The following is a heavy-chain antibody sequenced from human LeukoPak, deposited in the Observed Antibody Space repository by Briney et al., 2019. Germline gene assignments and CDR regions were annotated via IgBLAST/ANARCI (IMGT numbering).Heavy chain of an antibody. D-gene: IGHD4-17*01. V-gene: IGHV3-23*01. CDR2: ITSSGST. CDR1: GFTFNNYA. CDR3: AKDLYGDYDFDC. Sequence: GGSLRLSCAASGFTFNNYAMNWVRQAPGRGLEWVSVITSSGSTYYADSVKGRFTISRDNSKNTLYLQMNSLRAEDTAIYYCAKDLYGDYDFDCWGRGTLVTVSS. J-gene: IGHJ4*02.